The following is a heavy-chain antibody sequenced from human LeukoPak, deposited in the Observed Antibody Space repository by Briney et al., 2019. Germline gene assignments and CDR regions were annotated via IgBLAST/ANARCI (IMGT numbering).Heavy chain of an antibody. V-gene: IGHV3-73*01. CDR1: GFTLSGSA. CDR3: TITMISDAFDI. CDR2: IRSKANSYAT. Sequence: GGSLSFSGAASGFTLSGSARHWVGQASGKGWEGVGRIRSKANSYATAYAASVKGRFTISRDDSKNTAYLQMNSLKTEDTAVYYCTITMISDAFDIWGQGTMVTVSS. J-gene: IGHJ3*02. D-gene: IGHD3-22*01.